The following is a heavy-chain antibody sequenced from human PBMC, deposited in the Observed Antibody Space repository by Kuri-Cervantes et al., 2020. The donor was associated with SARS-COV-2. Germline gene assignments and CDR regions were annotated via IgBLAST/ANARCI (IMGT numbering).Heavy chain of an antibody. CDR3: VRGTEDYSGARSFFDS. J-gene: IGHJ4*02. CDR2: IYSGGST. Sequence: GESLKISCAASGFTVSSNYMSWVRQAPGKGLEWVSVIYSGGSTYYADSVKGRFTISRDNAKNSMYLQMNSLRAEDTAIYYCVRGTEDYSGARSFFDSWGQGTPVTVSS. D-gene: IGHD4-11*01. CDR1: GFTVSSNY. V-gene: IGHV3-53*01.